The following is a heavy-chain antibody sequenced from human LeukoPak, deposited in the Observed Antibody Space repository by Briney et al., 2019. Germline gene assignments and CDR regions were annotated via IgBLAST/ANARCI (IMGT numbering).Heavy chain of an antibody. J-gene: IGHJ4*02. V-gene: IGHV3-7*04. CDR2: IKQDGSEK. CDR3: ARYWNGGNYDY. D-gene: IGHD1-1*01. Sequence: GGSLRLSCAASGFTFSNYWMTWVRQAPGKGLEWVANIKQDGSEKYYVVSVRGRFTISRDNAKNSLYLQMNSLRAEDTAVYYCARYWNGGNYDYWGQGTLVTVSS. CDR1: GFTFSNYW.